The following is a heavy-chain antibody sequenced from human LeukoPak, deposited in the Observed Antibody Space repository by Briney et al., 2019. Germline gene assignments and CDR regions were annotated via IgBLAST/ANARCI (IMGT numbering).Heavy chain of an antibody. CDR3: AKRSPPY. V-gene: IGHV3-66*04. CDR1: GFSITTND. D-gene: IGHD3-10*01. CDR2: IYISGIT. Sequence: GGSLRLSCTASGFSITTNDMNWVRQAPGKGPEWVALIYISGITKYADSVQGRFTISRDNSKSTLYLQMNSLRAEDTAVYYCAKRSPPYWGQGTLVAVSS. J-gene: IGHJ4*02.